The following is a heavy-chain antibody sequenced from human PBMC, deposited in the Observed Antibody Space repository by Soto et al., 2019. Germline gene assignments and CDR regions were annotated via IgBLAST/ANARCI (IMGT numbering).Heavy chain of an antibody. Sequence: SGPTLVNPTQTLTLTCTFSGFSLSTSGMCVSWIRQPPGKAPEWLALIDWDDDKYYSTSLKTRLTISKDTSKNQVVLTMTNMDPVDTATYYCARIYGRSSSLNGYYYYYGMDVWGQGTTVT. V-gene: IGHV2-70*01. D-gene: IGHD6-13*01. CDR1: GFSLSTSGMC. CDR2: IDWDDDK. J-gene: IGHJ6*02. CDR3: ARIYGRSSSLNGYYYYYGMDV.